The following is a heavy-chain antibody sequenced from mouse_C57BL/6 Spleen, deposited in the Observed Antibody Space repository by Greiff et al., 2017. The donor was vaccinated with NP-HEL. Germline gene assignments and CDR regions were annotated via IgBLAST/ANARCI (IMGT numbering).Heavy chain of an antibody. J-gene: IGHJ2*01. V-gene: IGHV1-64*01. CDR2: IHPNSGST. CDR3: ARSENYYGSSGDY. Sequence: QVQLQQPGAELVKPGASVKLSCKASGYTFTSYWMHWVKQRPGQGLEWIGMIHPNSGSTNYNEKFKSKATLTVDKSSSTAYMQLSSLTSEDSAVYYCARSENYYGSSGDYWGQGTTLTVSS. CDR1: GYTFTSYW. D-gene: IGHD1-1*01.